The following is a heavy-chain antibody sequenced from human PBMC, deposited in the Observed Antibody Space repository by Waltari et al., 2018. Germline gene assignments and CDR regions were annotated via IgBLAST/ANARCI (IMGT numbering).Heavy chain of an antibody. CDR2: ISYDGSNK. CDR1: GFTFSSYA. CDR3: ARDRNLYFDY. Sequence: QVQLVESGGGVVQPGRSLRLSCAASGFTFSSYAMHWVGQAPGKGLEWVAVISYDGSNKYYADSVKGRFTISRDNSKNTLYLQMNSLRAEDTAVYYCARDRNLYFDYWGQGTLVTVSS. J-gene: IGHJ4*02. D-gene: IGHD1-1*01. V-gene: IGHV3-30-3*01.